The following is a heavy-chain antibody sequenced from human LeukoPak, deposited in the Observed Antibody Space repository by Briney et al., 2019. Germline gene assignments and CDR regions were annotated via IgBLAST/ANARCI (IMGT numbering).Heavy chain of an antibody. CDR3: ARERLLRFHYYYYYYYMDV. CDR1: GGSFSGYY. V-gene: IGHV4-34*01. J-gene: IGHJ6*03. D-gene: IGHD3-3*01. Sequence: SETLSLTCAVYGGSFSGYYWSWIRQPPGKGLEWIGEINHSGSTNYNPSLKSRVTISVDTSKNQFSLKLSSVTAADTAVYYCARERLLRFHYYYYYYYMDVWGKGTTVTVSS. CDR2: INHSGST.